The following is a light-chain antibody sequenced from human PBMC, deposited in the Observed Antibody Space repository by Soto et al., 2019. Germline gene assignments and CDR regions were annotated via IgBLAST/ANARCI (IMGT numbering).Light chain of an antibody. J-gene: IGLJ2*01. CDR1: SSDVGVYNY. CDR3: SSYTSSRTLDVV. CDR2: AVS. V-gene: IGLV2-14*01. Sequence: QSALTQPASVSGSPGQWITISCTGTSSDVGVYNYVSWYQQHPGKAPKLMIYAVSNRPSGVSNRISGSKSGNTASLTISGLQAEDEADYYCSSYTSSRTLDVVFGGGIQVTVL.